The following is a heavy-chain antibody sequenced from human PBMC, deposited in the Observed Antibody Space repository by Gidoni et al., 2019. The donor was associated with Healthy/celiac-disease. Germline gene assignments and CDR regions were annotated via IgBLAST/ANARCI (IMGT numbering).Heavy chain of an antibody. J-gene: IGHJ4*02. CDR2: IGVSGGST. CDR3: ANGRYQLLDY. D-gene: IGHD2-2*01. Sequence: EVQLLESGGGLVQPGGSLRPSCAASGFTFSSYAMSWVRQAPGRGLGWVSVIGVSGGSTSTADSLKGRFTISRDISKNTLYLQMNSLRAEDTAVYYCANGRYQLLDYWGQGTLVTVSS. V-gene: IGHV3-23*01. CDR1: GFTFSSYA.